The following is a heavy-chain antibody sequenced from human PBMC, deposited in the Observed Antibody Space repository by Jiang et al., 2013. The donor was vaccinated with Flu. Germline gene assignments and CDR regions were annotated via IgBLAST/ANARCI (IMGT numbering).Heavy chain of an antibody. V-gene: IGHV5-10-1*03. Sequence: LVESGAEVKKPGESLRISCKVSGYNFISYWISWVRRCPGKAWSGWGRLILVTLIPITAVFQGHVSISVDKSISTVYLQWNSLKASDTAMYYCARLTDGSGNSKWFDPWGQGTLATVSS. CDR3: ARLTDGSGNSKWFDP. D-gene: IGHD3-10*01. J-gene: IGHJ5*02. CDR2: LILVTLIP. CDR1: GYNFISYW.